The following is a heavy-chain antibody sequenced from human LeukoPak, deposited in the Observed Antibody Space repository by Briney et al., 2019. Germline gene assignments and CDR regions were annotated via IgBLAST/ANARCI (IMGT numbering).Heavy chain of an antibody. CDR3: ARRGIYCSSTSCSYYYYYMDV. D-gene: IGHD2-2*01. Sequence: PGVSLRLSCAASGFTFSSYAMHWVRQAPGKGLEWVAVISYDGTNKYYADSVKGRFTISRDNSKNTLYLQMNSLRAEDTAVYYCARRGIYCSSTSCSYYYYYMDVWGKGTTVTVSS. J-gene: IGHJ6*03. CDR1: GFTFSSYA. V-gene: IGHV3-30*04. CDR2: ISYDGTNK.